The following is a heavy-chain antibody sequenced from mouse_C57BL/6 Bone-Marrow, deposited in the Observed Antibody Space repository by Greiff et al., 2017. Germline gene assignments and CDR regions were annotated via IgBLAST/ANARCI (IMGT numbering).Heavy chain of an antibody. CDR1: GFTFSDYG. CDR2: ISSGSSTI. V-gene: IGHV5-17*01. J-gene: IGHJ1*03. CDR3: ARRNYGSSYCYWYFDV. Sequence: EVQWVESGGGLVKPGGSLKLSCAASGFTFSDYGMHWVRQAPEKGLEWVAYISSGSSTIYYADTVKGRFTISRDNAKNTLFLQMTSLRSEDTAMYYCARRNYGSSYCYWYFDVWGTGTTVTVSS. D-gene: IGHD1-1*01.